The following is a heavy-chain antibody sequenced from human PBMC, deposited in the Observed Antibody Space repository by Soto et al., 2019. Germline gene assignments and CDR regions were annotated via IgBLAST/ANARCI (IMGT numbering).Heavy chain of an antibody. V-gene: IGHV3-23*01. J-gene: IGHJ4*02. Sequence: GGSLRLSCSASGFTFRFHGMSWVRQAPGRGPEWISTINANAVTTHYADSVKGRFIISRDNSRDPVDLHMGRLRAEDTATYYCVAWVSAHFDFWGQGTLVTVSS. D-gene: IGHD2-8*01. CDR3: VAWVSAHFDF. CDR1: GFTFRFHG. CDR2: INANAVTT.